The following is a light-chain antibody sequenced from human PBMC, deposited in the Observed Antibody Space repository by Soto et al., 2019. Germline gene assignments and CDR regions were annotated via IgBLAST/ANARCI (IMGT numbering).Light chain of an antibody. CDR2: EAS. CDR1: QSISNS. J-gene: IGKJ1*01. V-gene: IGKV1-5*01. CDR3: QQYNGYSST. Sequence: DIQMTQSPPTVSASVGDRVTITRRARQSISNSLAWYQQKPGKAPNLLIYEASSLQSGVPSRFSGSGSGTDFTLTISSLQPDDFATYFCQQYNGYSSTFGQGTKVGIK.